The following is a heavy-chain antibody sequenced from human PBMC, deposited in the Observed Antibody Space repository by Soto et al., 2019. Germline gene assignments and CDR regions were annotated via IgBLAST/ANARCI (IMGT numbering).Heavy chain of an antibody. CDR1: GFTFSSCA. Sequence: GGSLRLSCAASGFTFSSCAMSWVRQAPGKGLEWVSAISGSGGSTYYADSVKGRFTISRDNSKNTLYLQMNSLRAEDTAVYYCAKGNYYDSSGYHRYYYYGMDVWGQGTTVTVSS. CDR2: ISGSGGST. CDR3: AKGNYYDSSGYHRYYYYGMDV. V-gene: IGHV3-23*01. D-gene: IGHD3-22*01. J-gene: IGHJ6*02.